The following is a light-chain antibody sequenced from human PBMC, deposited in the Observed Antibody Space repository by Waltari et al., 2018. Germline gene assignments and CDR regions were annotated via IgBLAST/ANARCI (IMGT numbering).Light chain of an antibody. CDR3: MQAMLWPPT. CDR2: GAS. Sequence: DIVLTQSPATLSLSPGERATLSCRASQSFSASYLAWYQQKPGQAPRLLIYGASSRATGIPDRFSGSGSGTDFTLKITRVEAEDVGVFYCMQAMLWPPTFGQGTNLEIK. CDR1: QSFSASY. J-gene: IGKJ2*01. V-gene: IGKV3D-20*02.